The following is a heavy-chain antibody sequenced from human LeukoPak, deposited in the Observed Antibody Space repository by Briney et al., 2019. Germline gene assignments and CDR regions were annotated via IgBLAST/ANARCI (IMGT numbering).Heavy chain of an antibody. CDR3: ARRHLSYCSSTSCFLNWFDP. CDR2: IYYSGST. V-gene: IGHV4-39*01. D-gene: IGHD2-2*01. J-gene: IGHJ5*02. Sequence: PSETLSLTCAVYGGSFSGYYWGWIRQPPGKGLEWIGSIYYSGSTYYNPSLKSRVTISVDTSKNQFSLKLSSVTAADTAVYYCARRHLSYCSSTSCFLNWFDPWGQGTLVTVSS. CDR1: GGSFSGYY.